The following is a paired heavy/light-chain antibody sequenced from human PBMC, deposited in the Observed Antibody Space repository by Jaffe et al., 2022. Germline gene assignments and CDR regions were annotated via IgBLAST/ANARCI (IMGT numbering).Heavy chain of an antibody. Sequence: QVQLVQSGAEVKNPGTSVKVSCKASGYTFTDYFIHWVRQAPGQGLEWMGWIHPNTGGTNFAQKFQGRVTMTRQKSISTAYMELSRLRSDDTAVYYCTRALRRGQAVGFDYWGQGTLVTVSS. CDR1: GYTFTDYF. CDR2: IHPNTGGT. J-gene: IGHJ4*02. V-gene: IGHV1-2*02. CDR3: TRALRRGQAVGFDY.
Light chain of an antibody. J-gene: IGKJ2*01. CDR2: DAS. V-gene: IGKV1-33*01. CDR1: QDISNS. CDR3: QQYNNLPYT. Sequence: DIQMTQSPSFLSASVGDRVTITCQASQDISNSLNWYQHKPGKAPKLLIYDASNLETGVPSRFSGSGSGTDFTFTISSLQPEDIATYYCQQYNNLPYTFGQGTKLEI.